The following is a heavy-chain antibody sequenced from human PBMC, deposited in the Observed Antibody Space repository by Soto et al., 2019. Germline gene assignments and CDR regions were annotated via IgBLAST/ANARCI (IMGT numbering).Heavy chain of an antibody. V-gene: IGHV1-58*01. CDR1: GFTFTSSV. CDR3: ALNYYDRDYAFDI. J-gene: IGHJ3*02. D-gene: IGHD3-22*01. CDR2: IVVGSVYT. Sequence: QMQLVQSVPEVKKPGTSVKVSCKASGFTFTSSVVQWVRQARGQRVQWIGWIVVGSVYTNYAQKFQERVTITSDLSTITAYMELSSLRSADTAVYYCALNYYDRDYAFDIWGQGTMVTVSS.